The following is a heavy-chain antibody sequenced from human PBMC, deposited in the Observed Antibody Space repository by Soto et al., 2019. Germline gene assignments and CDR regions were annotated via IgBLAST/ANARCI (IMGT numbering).Heavy chain of an antibody. D-gene: IGHD3-3*01. CDR1: GYTFASYA. J-gene: IGHJ6*02. V-gene: IGHV1-18*01. CDR2: ISAYNGNT. CDR3: ARDLSPADFWSGPERGGMDV. Sequence: ASVKVSCKASGYTFASYAISWMRQAPGQGLEWMGWISAYNGNTNYAQKLQGRVTMTTDTSTSTAYMELRSLRSDDTAVYYCARDLSPADFWSGPERGGMDVWGQGTTVTVSS.